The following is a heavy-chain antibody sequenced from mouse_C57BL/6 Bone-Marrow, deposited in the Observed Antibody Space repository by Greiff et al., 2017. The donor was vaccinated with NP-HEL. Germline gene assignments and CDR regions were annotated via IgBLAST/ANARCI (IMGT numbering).Heavy chain of an antibody. CDR3: GRGGLRWAWFAY. J-gene: IGHJ3*01. D-gene: IGHD2-2*01. Sequence: QVQLQQPGAELVKPGASVKLSCKASGYTFTSYWMHWVKQRPGQGLEWIGMIHPNSGSTNYNEKFKSKATLTVDKSSSTAYMQLSSLTSEDAAVYYCGRGGLRWAWFAYWGQGTLVTVSA. CDR1: GYTFTSYW. V-gene: IGHV1-64*01. CDR2: IHPNSGST.